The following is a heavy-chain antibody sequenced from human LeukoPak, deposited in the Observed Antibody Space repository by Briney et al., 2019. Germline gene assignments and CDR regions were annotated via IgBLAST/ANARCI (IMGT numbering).Heavy chain of an antibody. V-gene: IGHV3-30*03. CDR2: ISYDGSNK. Sequence: GGSLRLSCAASGFTFSNYGVHWVRQAPGKGLEWVAVISYDGSNKYFADSVKGRFTISRDNSKNTLYLQMNSLRPEDTAVYYCARGSIVGARGLGDYWGQGALVTVSS. J-gene: IGHJ4*02. CDR3: ARGSIVGARGLGDY. CDR1: GFTFSNYG. D-gene: IGHD1-26*01.